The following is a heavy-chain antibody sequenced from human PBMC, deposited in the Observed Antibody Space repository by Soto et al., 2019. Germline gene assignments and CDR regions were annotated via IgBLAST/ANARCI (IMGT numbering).Heavy chain of an antibody. J-gene: IGHJ4*02. CDR3: ARDRGDDILTGYYLYYFDY. Sequence: QVQLVESGGGVVQPGRSLRLSCAASGFTFSSYGMHWVRQAPGKGLEWVAVIWYDGSNKYYADSVKGRFTISRDNSKNTLYLQMNSLRAEDTAVYYCARDRGDDILTGYYLYYFDYWGQGTLVTVSS. V-gene: IGHV3-33*01. CDR2: IWYDGSNK. CDR1: GFTFSSYG. D-gene: IGHD3-9*01.